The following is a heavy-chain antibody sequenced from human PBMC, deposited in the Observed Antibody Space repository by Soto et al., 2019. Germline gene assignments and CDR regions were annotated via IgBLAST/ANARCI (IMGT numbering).Heavy chain of an antibody. CDR2: INAGNGNT. Sequence: QVQLVQSGAEVKKPGASVKVSCKASGYTFTSYAMHWVRQAPGQRLEWMGWINAGNGNTKYSQKFQGRVTLTRDTSASTAYMELSSLRSEDTAVYYCASEYCGGDCYSAARYGMDVWCQGTTVTVSS. V-gene: IGHV1-3*01. J-gene: IGHJ6*02. CDR1: GYTFTSYA. CDR3: ASEYCGGDCYSAARYGMDV. D-gene: IGHD2-21*02.